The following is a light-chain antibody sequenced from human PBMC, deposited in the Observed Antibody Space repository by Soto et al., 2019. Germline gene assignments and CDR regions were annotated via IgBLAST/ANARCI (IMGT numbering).Light chain of an antibody. CDR2: GAS. J-gene: IGKJ2*01. CDR3: QQYCSSRPYT. V-gene: IGKV3-20*01. Sequence: EIVLTQSPGTLSLSPGERATLSCRASQSVSSNYLAWYQQQPGPAPRLLVYGASSRATGIPDRCSGSGSGRDFTLTISRLEPEDFAVYYCQQYCSSRPYTFGQGTKVEIK. CDR1: QSVSSNY.